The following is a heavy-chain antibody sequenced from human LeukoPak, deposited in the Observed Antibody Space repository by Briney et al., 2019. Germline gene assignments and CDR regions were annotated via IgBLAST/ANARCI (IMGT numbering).Heavy chain of an antibody. CDR2: ISSNGGST. CDR1: GFTFSSYA. CDR3: ARDGRGSYPIYYFDY. D-gene: IGHD1-26*01. Sequence: GGSLRLSCAASGFTFSSYAMHWVRQAPGKGLEYVSAISSNGGSTYYANSVKGRFTISSDNSKNTLYLQMGSLRAEDMAVYYCARDGRGSYPIYYFDYWGQGTLVTVSS. J-gene: IGHJ4*02. V-gene: IGHV3-64*01.